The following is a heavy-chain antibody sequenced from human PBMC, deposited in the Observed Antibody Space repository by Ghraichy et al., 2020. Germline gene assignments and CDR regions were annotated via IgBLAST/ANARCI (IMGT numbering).Heavy chain of an antibody. V-gene: IGHV4-59*01. CDR1: GGSISSYY. J-gene: IGHJ5*02. CDR3: ARGKRWFGENWVDP. D-gene: IGHD3-10*01. Sequence: SETLSLTCTVSGGSISSYYWSWIRQPPGKGLEWIGYIYYSGSTNYNPSLKSRVTISVDTSKNQFSLKLSSVTAADTAVYYCARGKRWFGENWVDPWGQGTLVTVSS. CDR2: IYYSGST.